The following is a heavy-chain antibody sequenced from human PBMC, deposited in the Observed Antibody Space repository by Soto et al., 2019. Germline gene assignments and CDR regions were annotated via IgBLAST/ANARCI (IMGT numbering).Heavy chain of an antibody. CDR2: IIPIFGTA. J-gene: IGHJ4*02. CDR3: ARDTGDSIGRIFAY. V-gene: IGHV1-69*12. CDR1: GGTFSSYA. Sequence: QVQLVQSGAEVKKPGSSVKVSCKASGGTFSSYAISWVRQAPGQGLEWMGGIIPIFGTANYAQKFQGRVTITADESTRTAYMVRSSLRSEDTAVYYCARDTGDSIGRIFAYWGQGTLVTVSS. D-gene: IGHD3-22*01.